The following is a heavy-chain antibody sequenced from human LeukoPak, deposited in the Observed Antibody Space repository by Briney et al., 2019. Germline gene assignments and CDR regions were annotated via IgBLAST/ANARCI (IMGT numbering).Heavy chain of an antibody. CDR2: IYSGGST. D-gene: IGHD6-13*01. J-gene: IGHJ4*02. V-gene: IGHV3-53*01. Sequence: GGSLRLSCAASGFTASSNYMSWVRQAPGKGLEWVSIIYSGGSTYYAGSVEGRFTISRDNSKNTLYLQMNSLTAEDTAVYHCARGENWQQLVQFWGQGTLVTVSS. CDR3: ARGENWQQLVQF. CDR1: GFTASSNY.